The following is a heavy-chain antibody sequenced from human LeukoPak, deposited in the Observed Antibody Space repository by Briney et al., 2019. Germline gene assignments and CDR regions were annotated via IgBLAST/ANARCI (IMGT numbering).Heavy chain of an antibody. V-gene: IGHV3-53*01. CDR2: IHRGGST. J-gene: IGHJ2*01. Sequence: GGSLRLSCAASGFTVSSNYMNWARQAPGKGPEWVSVIHRGGSTYYADSVKGRFTISRDNSKNTLYLQMNSLRVEDTAVYYCARDPAGPGDWYFDLWGRGTLVTVSS. CDR3: ARDPAGPGDWYFDL. CDR1: GFTVSSNY.